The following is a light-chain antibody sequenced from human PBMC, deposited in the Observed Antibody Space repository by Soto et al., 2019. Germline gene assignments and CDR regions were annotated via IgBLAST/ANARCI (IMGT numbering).Light chain of an antibody. CDR2: RTS. CDR1: LSVSSN. Sequence: EMLWTHVRGTGSFGRWGTATLSSSARLSVSSNLAWYQQKPGQAPRLLIYRTSTRATGTPARFSVSGSGTEFTLTISSLQSGDFAVYYCQQYDKSPGSFGQGTRLEIK. J-gene: IGKJ5*01. CDR3: QQYDKSPGS. V-gene: IGKV3-15*01.